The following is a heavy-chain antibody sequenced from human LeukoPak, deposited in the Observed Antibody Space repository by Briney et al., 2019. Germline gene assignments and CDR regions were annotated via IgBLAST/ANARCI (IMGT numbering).Heavy chain of an antibody. CDR1: GGTFSSYA. CDR2: IIPILGIA. CDR3: ARDYDILTGYHL. J-gene: IGHJ5*02. V-gene: IGHV1-69*04. Sequence: SVKVSCKASGGTFSSYAISWVRQAPGQGLEWMGRIIPILGIANYAQKFQGRVTITADKSTSTAYMELSSLRSEDTAVYYCARDYDILTGYHLWGQGTLVTVSS. D-gene: IGHD3-9*01.